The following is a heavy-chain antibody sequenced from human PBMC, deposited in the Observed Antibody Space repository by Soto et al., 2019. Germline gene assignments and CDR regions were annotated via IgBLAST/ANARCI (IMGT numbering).Heavy chain of an antibody. J-gene: IGHJ4*02. V-gene: IGHV4-39*01. CDR1: GGSISSSSYY. CDR2: IYYSGST. Sequence: QLQLQESGPGLVKPSETLSLTCTVSGGSISSSSYYWGWIRQPPGKGLEWIGSIYYSGSTYYNPSLKSRVTISVDTSKNQFSLKLSSVTAADTAVYYCARLLKAAGRIPLPHRWGQGTLVTVSS. D-gene: IGHD6-13*01. CDR3: ARLLKAAGRIPLPHR.